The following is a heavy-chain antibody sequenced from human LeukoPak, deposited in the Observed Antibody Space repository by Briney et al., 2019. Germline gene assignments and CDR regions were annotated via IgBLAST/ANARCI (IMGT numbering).Heavy chain of an antibody. CDR1: GYSSTSYW. D-gene: IGHD6-19*01. Sequence: GESLKISCKGSGYSSTSYWIGWVRQMPGKGLEWMGIIYPGDSDTRYSPSFQGQVTISADKSISTAYVQWSSLKASDTAMYYCARRIAVAGTDYFDYWGQGTLVTVSS. CDR3: ARRIAVAGTDYFDY. CDR2: IYPGDSDT. J-gene: IGHJ4*02. V-gene: IGHV5-51*01.